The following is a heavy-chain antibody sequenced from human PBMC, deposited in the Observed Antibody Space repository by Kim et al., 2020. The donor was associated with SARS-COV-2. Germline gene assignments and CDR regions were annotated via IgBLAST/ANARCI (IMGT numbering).Heavy chain of an antibody. D-gene: IGHD6-13*01. CDR3: ARQRSLYSSSWFGWFDP. Sequence: GESLKISCKGSGYSFTSYWIGWVRQMPGKGLEWMGIIYPGDSDTRYSPSFQGQVTISADKSISTAYLQWSSLKASDTAMYYCARQRSLYSSSWFGWFDPWGQGTLVTVSS. CDR1: GYSFTSYW. V-gene: IGHV5-51*01. J-gene: IGHJ5*02. CDR2: IYPGDSDT.